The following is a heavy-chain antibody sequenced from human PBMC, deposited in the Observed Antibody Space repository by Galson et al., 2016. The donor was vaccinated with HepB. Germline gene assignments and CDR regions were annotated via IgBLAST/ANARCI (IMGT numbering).Heavy chain of an antibody. J-gene: IGHJ6*02. CDR2: LFYRRST. CDR1: GGSISSSDYN. D-gene: IGHD3-3*01. CDR3: AGRERHFDSWSGFYLSGTSV. V-gene: IGHV4-39*02. Sequence: SETLSLTCSVSGGSISSSDYNWGWIRQPPGKGLEWIGNLFYRRSTSYNPSLRSRAVISVDTSKKSLSLELTSVTAADTAVYFCAGRERHFDSWSGFYLSGTSVWGPGITVVVSS.